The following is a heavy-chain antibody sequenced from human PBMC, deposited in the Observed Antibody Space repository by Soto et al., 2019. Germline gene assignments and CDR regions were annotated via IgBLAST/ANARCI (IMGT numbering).Heavy chain of an antibody. CDR1: GFTFNQC. V-gene: IGHV3-74*01. CDR3: ARAGSYRFDY. J-gene: IGHJ4*02. Sequence: RVSLRLSFAGSGFTFNQCMHWVRQAPGKGLVWVGRINGDGSTTNYADSGKGRFTISRDNAQNTLFLQMESLRAEDTAVYYCARAGSYRFDYWGQGALVTVCS. D-gene: IGHD3-10*01. CDR2: INGDGSTT.